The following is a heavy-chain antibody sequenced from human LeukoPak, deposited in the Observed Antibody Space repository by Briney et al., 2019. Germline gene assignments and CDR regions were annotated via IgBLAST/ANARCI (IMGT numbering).Heavy chain of an antibody. CDR1: GYTFTSYD. V-gene: IGHV1-8*01. Sequence: ASVKVSCKASGYTFTSYDINWVRQATGQGLEWMGWMNPNSGNTGYAQKFQGRVTMTRNTSISTAYMELSSLRSEDTAVYYCASCYNGTSYYYYGMDVWGQGTTVTVSS. D-gene: IGHD2-2*02. J-gene: IGHJ6*02. CDR2: MNPNSGNT. CDR3: ASCYNGTSYYYYGMDV.